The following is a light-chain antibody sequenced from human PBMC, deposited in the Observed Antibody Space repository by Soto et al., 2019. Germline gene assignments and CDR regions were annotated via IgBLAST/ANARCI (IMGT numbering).Light chain of an antibody. CDR3: QQRSNWPRLT. CDR2: DAS. J-gene: IGKJ4*01. V-gene: IGKV3-11*01. Sequence: EIVLTQSPATLSLSPGERATLSCRASQSVSSSLGWYQQKPGQAPRLLIYDASSRATGIPARFSGSGSGTDFPLTISSLEPEDFAVYYCQQRSNWPRLTFGGGTKVEIK. CDR1: QSVSSS.